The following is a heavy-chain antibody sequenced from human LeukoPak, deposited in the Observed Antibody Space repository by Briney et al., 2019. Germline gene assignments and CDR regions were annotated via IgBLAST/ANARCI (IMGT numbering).Heavy chain of an antibody. D-gene: IGHD1-26*01. CDR1: GFTFSSYG. CDR2: ISYDGSNK. Sequence: PGGSLRLSCAASGFTFSSYGMHWVRQAPGKGLEWVAVISYDGSNKYYADSVKGRFTISRDNSKNTLYLQMNSLRAEDTAVYYCAKVKGISGRGAFDIWGQGTMVTVSS. V-gene: IGHV3-30*18. J-gene: IGHJ3*02. CDR3: AKVKGISGRGAFDI.